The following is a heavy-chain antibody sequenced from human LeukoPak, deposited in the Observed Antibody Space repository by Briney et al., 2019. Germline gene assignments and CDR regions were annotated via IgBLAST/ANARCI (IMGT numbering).Heavy chain of an antibody. J-gene: IGHJ6*02. CDR2: ISYDGSNK. CDR1: GFTFSSYA. CDR3: ASDRSSTQPWEDMDV. D-gene: IGHD2-2*01. Sequence: PGRSLRLSCAASGFTFSSYAMHWVRQAPGKGLEWVAVISYDGSNKYYADSVKGRFTISRDNSKNTLYLQMNSLRAEDTAVYYCASDRSSTQPWEDMDVWGQGTTVTVSS. V-gene: IGHV3-30-3*01.